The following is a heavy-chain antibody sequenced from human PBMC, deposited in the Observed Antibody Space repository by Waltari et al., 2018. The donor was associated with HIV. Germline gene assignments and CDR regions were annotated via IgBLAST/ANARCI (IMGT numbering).Heavy chain of an antibody. CDR2: VKSKIDGGTA. CDR3: TTRTQAGVAKAADGDY. V-gene: IGHV3-15*01. CDR1: GFTFTNAW. Sequence: EVQLVESGGDLVEPGGSLTLSCAASGFTFTNAWMNWVRQAPGKGLEWIGRVKSKIDGGTADYAALVKGRFSISRDDSKNTLFLQMNSLKTEDTAVYYCTTRTQAGVAKAADGDYWGQGTLVTVSS. D-gene: IGHD6-13*01. J-gene: IGHJ4*02.